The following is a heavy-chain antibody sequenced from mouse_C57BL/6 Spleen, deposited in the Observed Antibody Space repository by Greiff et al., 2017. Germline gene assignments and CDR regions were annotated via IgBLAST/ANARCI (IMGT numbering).Heavy chain of an antibody. V-gene: IGHV1-64*01. J-gene: IGHJ4*01. CDR1: GYTFTSYW. CDR2: IHPNSGST. D-gene: IGHD1-1*02. CDR3: ARTYGLGDYAMDY. Sequence: QVQLQQPGAELVKPGASVKLSCKASGYTFTSYWMHWVKQRPGQGLEWIGMIHPNSGSTNYNEKFKSKATLTVDKSSSTAYMQLSSLTSEDSAVYYCARTYGLGDYAMDYWGQGTSVTVSS.